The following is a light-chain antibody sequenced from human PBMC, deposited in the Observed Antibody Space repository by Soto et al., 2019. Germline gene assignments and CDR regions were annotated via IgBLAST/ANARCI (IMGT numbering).Light chain of an antibody. Sequence: EIVLTQSPATLSLSPGERATLSGRASQSVSSYLAWYQQKPGQAHRLLIYDASNRATGIPARVSGSGSGTDVTLTISRLAPEDFAVYYCQQRSNWPRVYTFVQGTQLESK. V-gene: IGKV3-11*01. CDR2: DAS. CDR3: QQRSNWPRVYT. J-gene: IGKJ2*01. CDR1: QSVSSY.